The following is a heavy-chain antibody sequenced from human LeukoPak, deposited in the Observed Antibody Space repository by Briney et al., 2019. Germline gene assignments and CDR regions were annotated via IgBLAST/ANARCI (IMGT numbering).Heavy chain of an antibody. J-gene: IGHJ4*02. V-gene: IGHV4-38-2*02. Sequence: SETLSLICTVSGYSISSGYYWGWIRQPPGKGLEWIGSIYHAGSTYYSPSLKSRVTLSVDTSRNQFSLKLTSVTAADTAVYYCARDDSSAGPKNWGQGTLVTVSS. CDR2: IYHAGST. CDR3: ARDDSSAGPKN. D-gene: IGHD3-22*01. CDR1: GYSISSGYY.